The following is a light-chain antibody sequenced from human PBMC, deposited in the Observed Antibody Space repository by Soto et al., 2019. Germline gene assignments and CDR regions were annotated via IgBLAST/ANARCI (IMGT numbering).Light chain of an antibody. V-gene: IGLV2-14*02. CDR3: SSFTNTNSLEDWE. J-gene: IGLJ3*02. CDR2: EVD. Sequence: QSALTQPASVSGSPGQSITISCTGTSSDVGTYNLVSWYQQHPGRAPKLIIYEVDSRTSGISDRFSGSKSGNTASLTISGLQPEDDADYYCSSFTNTNSLEDWEFGGGTQLTVL. CDR1: SSDVGTYNL.